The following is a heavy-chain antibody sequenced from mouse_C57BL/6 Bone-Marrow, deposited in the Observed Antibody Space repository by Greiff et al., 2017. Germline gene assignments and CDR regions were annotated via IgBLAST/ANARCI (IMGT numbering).Heavy chain of an antibody. D-gene: IGHD2-2*01. V-gene: IGHV1-54*01. CDR1: GYAFTNYL. CDR3: AREWLAYAMYY. CDR2: INPGSGGT. J-gene: IGHJ4*01. Sequence: QVQLQQSGAELVRPGTSVKVSCKASGYAFTNYLIEWVKQRPGQGLEWIGVINPGSGGTNYNEKFKGKATLTADKSSSTAYMQLSSLTSEDSAVYFCAREWLAYAMYYWGQGTSVTVSS.